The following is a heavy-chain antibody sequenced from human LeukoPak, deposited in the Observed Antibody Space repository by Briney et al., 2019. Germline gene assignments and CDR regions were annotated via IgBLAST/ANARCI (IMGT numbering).Heavy chain of an antibody. V-gene: IGHV4-59*08. J-gene: IGHJ4*02. Sequence: SETLSLTCTVSGGSISSYYWSWIRQPPGKGLEWIGYIYYSGSTNYNPSLKSRVTISVDTSKNQFSLKLSSVTAAGTAVYYCARAPELGGYYFDYWGQGTLVTVSS. CDR1: GGSISSYY. D-gene: IGHD7-27*01. CDR2: IYYSGST. CDR3: ARAPELGGYYFDY.